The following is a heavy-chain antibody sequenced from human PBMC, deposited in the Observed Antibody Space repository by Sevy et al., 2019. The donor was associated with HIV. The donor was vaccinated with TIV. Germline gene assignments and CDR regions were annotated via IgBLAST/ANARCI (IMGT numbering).Heavy chain of an antibody. CDR2: ISSSSDSSRTL. CDR1: GITFSSYS. Sequence: GGSLRLSCVASGITFSSYSMNWVRQAPGKGLEWVSYISSSSDSSRTLYYADSVKGRFSISRDNAKNSVHLQMTSLRVEDTAVYYCARPDLSGWYFDFWGHGTLVTVSS. D-gene: IGHD6-19*01. CDR3: ARPDLSGWYFDF. V-gene: IGHV3-48*01. J-gene: IGHJ4*01.